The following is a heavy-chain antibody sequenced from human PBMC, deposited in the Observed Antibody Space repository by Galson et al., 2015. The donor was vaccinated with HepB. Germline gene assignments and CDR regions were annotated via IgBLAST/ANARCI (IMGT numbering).Heavy chain of an antibody. Sequence: CAISGDSVSNNNVAWYWIRQSPSRGLEWLSRTSYRAKWYNDYAESVRGRIAIKPDTSKNQLSLQLNSVTPEDTAVYYCARVGGTLYYYGMDVWGQGPTVTVSS. J-gene: IGHJ6*02. CDR2: TSYRAKWYN. CDR3: ARVGGTLYYYGMDV. CDR1: GDSVSNNNVA. D-gene: IGHD1-1*01. V-gene: IGHV6-1*01.